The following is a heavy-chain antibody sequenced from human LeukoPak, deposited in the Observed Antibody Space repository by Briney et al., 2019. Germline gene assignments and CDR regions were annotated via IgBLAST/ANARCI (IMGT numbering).Heavy chain of an antibody. J-gene: IGHJ4*02. V-gene: IGHV4-59*01. CDR1: GFTFSNYA. Sequence: PGGSLRLSCAASGFTFSNYAMSWVRQAPGKGLEWIGYIYYSGSTNYNPSLKSRVTISVDTSKNQFSLKLSSVTAADTAVYYCARGSWGGYFDYWGQGTLVTVSS. CDR2: IYYSGST. CDR3: ARGSWGGYFDY. D-gene: IGHD3-10*01.